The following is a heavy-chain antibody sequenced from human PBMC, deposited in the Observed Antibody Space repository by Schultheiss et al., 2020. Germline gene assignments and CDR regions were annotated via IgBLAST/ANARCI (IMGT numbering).Heavy chain of an antibody. V-gene: IGHV3-33*01. CDR1: GFTFSSYG. CDR2: IWYDGSNK. D-gene: IGHD4-17*01. CDR3: ARNYGDYAQYYYYGMDV. Sequence: GGSLRLSCAASGFTFSSYGMHWVRQAPGKGLEWVAVIWYDGSNKYYADSVKGRFTISRDNSKNTLYLQMNSLRAEDTAVYYCARNYGDYAQYYYYGMDVWGQGTTVTVSS. J-gene: IGHJ6*02.